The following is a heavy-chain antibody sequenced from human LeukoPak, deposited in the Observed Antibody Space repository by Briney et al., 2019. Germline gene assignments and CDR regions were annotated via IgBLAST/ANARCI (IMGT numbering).Heavy chain of an antibody. CDR1: GFTFSNYA. CDR3: AKVFGSGWDGYY. CDR2: ISGSGGST. V-gene: IGHV3-23*01. J-gene: IGHJ4*02. D-gene: IGHD6-19*01. Sequence: GGSLRLSCAASGFTFSNYAMSWVRQAPGKGLEWVSGISGSGGSTYYADSVKGRFTISRDNSKNTLYLQMNSLRAEDAAVYECAKVFGSGWDGYYWGQGTLVTVSS.